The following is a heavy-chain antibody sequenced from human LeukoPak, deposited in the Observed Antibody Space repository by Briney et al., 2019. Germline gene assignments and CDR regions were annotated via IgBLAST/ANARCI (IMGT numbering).Heavy chain of an antibody. CDR1: GFTFSNYD. CDR2: IGSTGGST. Sequence: GGSLRLSCAASGFTFSNYDMHWVRQAPGKGLECVSAIGSTGGSTYYANSVKGRFTISRDNSKNTLFLQMGSLRAEDMAVYYCARVFYDSSAYYYDYWGQGTLVTVSS. CDR3: ARVFYDSSAYYYDY. D-gene: IGHD3-22*01. J-gene: IGHJ4*02. V-gene: IGHV3-64*01.